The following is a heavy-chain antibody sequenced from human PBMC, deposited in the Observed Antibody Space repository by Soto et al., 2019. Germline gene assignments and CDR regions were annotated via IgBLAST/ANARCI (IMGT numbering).Heavy chain of an antibody. V-gene: IGHV1-69*01. CDR2: IIPIFGTA. CDR3: ARENRYFFYGMDV. Sequence: QEQLVQSGAEVKKPGSSVKVSCKSSGGTFSSYAINWVRQAPGQGLEWMGGIIPIFGTANYAQNFQDRVTITADVSTNTAYIELSSLRSADTAMYYCARENRYFFYGMDVWGQGTTVTVSS. CDR1: GGTFSSYA. J-gene: IGHJ6*02.